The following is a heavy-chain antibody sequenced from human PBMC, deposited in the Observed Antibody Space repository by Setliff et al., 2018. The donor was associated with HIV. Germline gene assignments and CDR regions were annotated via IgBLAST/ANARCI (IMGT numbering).Heavy chain of an antibody. CDR2: ISSSSSYI. CDR1: GFTFDDYA. J-gene: IGHJ4*02. Sequence: LRLSCVASGFTFDDYAMSWVRQAPGKGLEWVSSISSSSSYIYYADSVKGRFTISRDNSSNTVYLQTSSLTVEDTAVYYCARPQYPGYYFDYWGQGTLVTVSS. V-gene: IGHV3-21*06. D-gene: IGHD2-2*01. CDR3: ARPQYPGYYFDY.